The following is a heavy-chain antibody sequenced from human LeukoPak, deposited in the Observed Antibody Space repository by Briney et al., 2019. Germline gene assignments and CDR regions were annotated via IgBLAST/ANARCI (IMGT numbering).Heavy chain of an antibody. CDR2: INPNSGGT. J-gene: IGHJ1*01. CDR1: GYTFTSYG. D-gene: IGHD1-26*01. CDR3: ARPVGATPAEYFQH. Sequence: GASVKVSCKASGYTFTSYGISWVRQAPGQGLEWMGWINPNSGGTNYAQKFQGRVTMTRDTSISTAYMELSRLRSDDTAVYYCARPVGATPAEYFQHWGQGTLVTVSS. V-gene: IGHV1-2*02.